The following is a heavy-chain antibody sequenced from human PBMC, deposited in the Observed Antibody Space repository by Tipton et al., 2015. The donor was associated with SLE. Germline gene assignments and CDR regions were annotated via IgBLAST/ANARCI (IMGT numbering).Heavy chain of an antibody. CDR3: ARRPAGSGHGAFDI. J-gene: IGHJ3*02. CDR2: INHSGST. V-gene: IGHV4-34*09. CDR1: GGSFSGYY. Sequence: LRLSCAVYGGSFSGYYWSWIRQPPGKGLEWIGEINHSGSTNYNPSLKSRVTISVDTSKNQFSLKLSSVTAADTAVYYCARRPAGSGHGAFDIWGQGTMVTVSS. D-gene: IGHD3-10*01.